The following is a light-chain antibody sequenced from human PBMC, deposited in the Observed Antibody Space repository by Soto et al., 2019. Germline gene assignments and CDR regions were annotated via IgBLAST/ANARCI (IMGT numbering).Light chain of an antibody. CDR1: PSINTW. CDR3: QEYNTYTRT. V-gene: IGKV1-5*03. CDR2: EWS. Sequence: DIQMTQSPSTLSASVGDRITITCRASPSINTWLAWYQQKPGEAPKLLIYEWSTVVRGVPSRFSGSGSGTEFTLTIRRLQPDDFATLYCQEYNTYTRTFGQGTKVEVK. J-gene: IGKJ1*01.